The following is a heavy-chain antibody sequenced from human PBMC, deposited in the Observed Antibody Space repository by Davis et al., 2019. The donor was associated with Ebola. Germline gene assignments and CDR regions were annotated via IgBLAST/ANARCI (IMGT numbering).Heavy chain of an antibody. CDR3: AKALYFGLVVHYFDY. CDR2: IWYDETNK. D-gene: IGHD3/OR15-3a*01. V-gene: IGHV3-33*06. CDR1: GFTLSGYG. J-gene: IGHJ4*02. Sequence: PGGSLRLSCAASGFTLSGYGMHWVRQAPGKGLEWVAVIWYDETNKYYADSVKGRFTISRDNSKNTLYLQMHSLRAEDTAVYYCAKALYFGLVVHYFDYWGQGTLVTVSS.